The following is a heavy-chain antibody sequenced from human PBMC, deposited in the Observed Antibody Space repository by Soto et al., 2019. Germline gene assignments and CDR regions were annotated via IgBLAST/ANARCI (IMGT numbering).Heavy chain of an antibody. CDR2: ISWNSGSI. J-gene: IGHJ4*02. D-gene: IGHD1-1*01. CDR1: GFTFDDYA. CDR3: AKDGNWKASYYDY. V-gene: IGHV3-9*01. Sequence: EVQLVESGGGLVQPGRSLRLSCAASGFTFDDYAMHWVRQAPGKGLEWVSGISWNSGSIGYADSVKGRFTISRDNAKNSLYLQMNSLRAEDTALYYCAKDGNWKASYYDYWGQGTLVTVSS.